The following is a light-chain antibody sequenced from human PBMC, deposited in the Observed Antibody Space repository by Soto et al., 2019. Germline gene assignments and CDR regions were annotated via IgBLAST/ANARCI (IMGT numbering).Light chain of an antibody. CDR3: QQRNVWPPVT. CDR2: GAF. J-gene: IGKJ5*01. V-gene: IGKV3-11*01. Sequence: EIVLTQSPATLSLYQGERCTLSGRASQSVSNHYLAWYPPKPGQAPRLLSYGAFNRATGIPARFSGSGSGTDFTLTISSLEPEDSAVYYCQQRNVWPPVTFGQGTRLEIK. CDR1: QSVSNHY.